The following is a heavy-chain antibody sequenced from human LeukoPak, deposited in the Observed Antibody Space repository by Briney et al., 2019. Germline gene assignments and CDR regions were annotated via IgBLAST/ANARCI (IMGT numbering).Heavy chain of an antibody. Sequence: RGSGPTLVNPTQTPTLTCTFSGFSLSTSGMCVSWIRQPPGKALEWLARIDWDDDKYYSASLKTRLTISKDTSKNQVVLTMTNMDPVDTATYYCARQDYYDSSGPQAGFDYWGQGTLVTVSS. CDR3: ARQDYYDSSGPQAGFDY. D-gene: IGHD3-22*01. J-gene: IGHJ4*02. CDR2: IDWDDDK. CDR1: GFSLSTSGMC. V-gene: IGHV2-70*11.